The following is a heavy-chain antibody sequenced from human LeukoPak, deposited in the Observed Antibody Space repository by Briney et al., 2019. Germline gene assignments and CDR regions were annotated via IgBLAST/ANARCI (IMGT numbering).Heavy chain of an antibody. CDR3: ARDYGDYPGY. D-gene: IGHD4-17*01. J-gene: IGHJ4*01. CDR2: IYYSGST. V-gene: IGHV4-59*01. CDR1: GGSISSYY. Sequence: SETLSLTCTVSGGSISSYYWSWVRQPPGKGLEWIGYIYYSGSTNYNPSLKSRVTISVDTSKNQFSLKLSSVTADDTAVYYCARDYGDYPGYWGQGTLVTVSS.